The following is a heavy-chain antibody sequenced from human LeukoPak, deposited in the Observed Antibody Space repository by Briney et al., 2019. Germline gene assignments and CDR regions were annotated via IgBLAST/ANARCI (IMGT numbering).Heavy chain of an antibody. J-gene: IGHJ4*02. D-gene: IGHD5-24*01. Sequence: ASVTVSFKASGYTFTSYGISWVRQAPGQGVEWVGWISGYNGNTNYAQRLQGRVTMTTDTSTSTAYMELRSLRSDDTAVYYCARSLQLGYWGQGTLVTVSS. CDR2: ISGYNGNT. CDR1: GYTFTSYG. V-gene: IGHV1-18*01. CDR3: ARSLQLGY.